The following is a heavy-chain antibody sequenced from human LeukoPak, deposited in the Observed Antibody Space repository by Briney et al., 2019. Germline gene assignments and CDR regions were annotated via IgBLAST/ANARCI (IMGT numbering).Heavy chain of an antibody. CDR2: INPSGGST. J-gene: IGHJ6*02. D-gene: IGHD4-11*01. Sequence: ASVKVSCKASGYTFTSYYMHWVRQAPGQGLEWMGIINPSGGSTSYAQKFQGRVTMTRDTSTSTVYMELSSLRSEDTAVYYCARDRVTTGGGGDYYHYYGMDVWGQGTTATVSS. V-gene: IGHV1-46*01. CDR1: GYTFTSYY. CDR3: ARDRVTTGGGGDYYHYYGMDV.